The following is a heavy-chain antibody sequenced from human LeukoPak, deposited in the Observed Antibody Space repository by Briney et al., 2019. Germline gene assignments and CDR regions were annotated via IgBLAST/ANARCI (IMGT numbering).Heavy chain of an antibody. V-gene: IGHV4-59*08. J-gene: IGHJ4*02. D-gene: IGHD3-22*01. CDR2: IYYSGST. CDR3: ARLSYDSSGYYFRGLDY. CDR1: GGSISSYY. Sequence: SETLSLTCTVSGGSISSYYWSWIRQPPGKGLGWIGYIYYSGSTNYNPSLKSRVTISVDTSKNQFSLKLSSVTAADTAVYYCARLSYDSSGYYFRGLDYWGQGTLVTVSS.